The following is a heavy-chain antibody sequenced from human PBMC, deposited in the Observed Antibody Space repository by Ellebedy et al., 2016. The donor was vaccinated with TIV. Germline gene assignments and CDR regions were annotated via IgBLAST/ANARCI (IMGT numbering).Heavy chain of an antibody. J-gene: IGHJ5*02. Sequence: GESLKISXAASGFSVSSNYMTWVRQAPGKGLEWVSVIYSGGSTYYTDSVKGRFTISRDNSKNTLYLQMSSLRADDTAVYYCAKDSFRGWFNPWGQGTLVTVSS. D-gene: IGHD2-21*01. CDR2: IYSGGST. V-gene: IGHV3-53*01. CDR3: AKDSFRGWFNP. CDR1: GFSVSSNY.